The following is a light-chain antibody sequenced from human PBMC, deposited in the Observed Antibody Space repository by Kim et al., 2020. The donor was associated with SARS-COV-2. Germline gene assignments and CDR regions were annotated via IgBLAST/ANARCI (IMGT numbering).Light chain of an antibody. CDR1: QSVGSF. V-gene: IGKV3-11*01. J-gene: IGKJ4*01. Sequence: LSPGDRATLSCRASQSVGSFLAWYQQKPGQVPRLFIYDASKRATGIPARFSGSGSGTDFTLTISSLEPEDFALYYCQQRTSWPLTFGGGTKVDIK. CDR2: DAS. CDR3: QQRTSWPLT.